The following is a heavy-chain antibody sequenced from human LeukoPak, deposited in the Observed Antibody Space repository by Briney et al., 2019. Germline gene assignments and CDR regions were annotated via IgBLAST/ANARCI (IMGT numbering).Heavy chain of an antibody. J-gene: IGHJ6*02. V-gene: IGHV4-4*07. Sequence: SETLSLTCTVSGGYLRSYYWLWVRPPAGKGLEWIGRIYIGGSIIYNPSLKSRVSMSVDTSKIQFSLGLTSVTAAYTAVYYCASCQSPYGMDVWGQGTTVTVSS. CDR1: GGYLRSYY. CDR3: ASCQSPYGMDV. CDR2: IYIGGSI.